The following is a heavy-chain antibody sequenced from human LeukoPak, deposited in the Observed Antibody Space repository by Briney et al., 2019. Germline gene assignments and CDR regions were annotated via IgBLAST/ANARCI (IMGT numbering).Heavy chain of an antibody. CDR2: INHSGST. CDR1: GGSFSGYY. D-gene: IGHD5-12*01. J-gene: IGHJ4*02. V-gene: IGHV4-34*01. CDR3: ARKGGYSGYDPFDY. Sequence: SETLSLTCAVYGGSFSGYYWSWIRQPPGKGLEWIGEINHSGSTNYNPSLKSRVTISVDTSKNQFSLKLSSVTAADTAVYYCARKGGYSGYDPFDYWGQGTLVTVSS.